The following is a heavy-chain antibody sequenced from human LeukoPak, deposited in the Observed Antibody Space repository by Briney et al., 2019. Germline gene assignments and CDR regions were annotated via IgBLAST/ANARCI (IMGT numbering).Heavy chain of an antibody. J-gene: IGHJ2*01. CDR3: ARDKSYYDGSGYFWYFDL. Sequence: SETLSLTCTVSGGSISRYSWSWIRQSPGKGLEWIGQIYYSGSTNYNPSLKSRVTISVDTSKNQFSLKLSSVTAADTAVYYCARDKSYYDGSGYFWYFDLWGRGTLVTVSS. CDR1: GGSISRYS. V-gene: IGHV4-59*01. D-gene: IGHD3-22*01. CDR2: IYYSGST.